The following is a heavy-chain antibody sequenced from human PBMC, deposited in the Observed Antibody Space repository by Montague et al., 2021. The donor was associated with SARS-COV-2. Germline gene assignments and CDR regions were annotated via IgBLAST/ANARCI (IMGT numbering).Heavy chain of an antibody. D-gene: IGHD3-9*01. CDR1: GFTFSSYG. CDR2: TWYDGSNK. Sequence: SLRLSCAASGFTFSSYGMHWVRQAPGKGLEWVAVTWYDGSNKYYADSVKGRFTISRDNSKNTLYLQMNSLRAEDTAVYYCAKEDILTGYYGRDITYYYYGMDVWGQGTTVTVSS. J-gene: IGHJ6*02. V-gene: IGHV3-33*06. CDR3: AKEDILTGYYGRDITYYYYGMDV.